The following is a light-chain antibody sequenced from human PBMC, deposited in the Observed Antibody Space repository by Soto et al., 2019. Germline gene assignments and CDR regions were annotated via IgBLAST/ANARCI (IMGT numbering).Light chain of an antibody. V-gene: IGLV2-14*01. CDR3: TSYTSTSTPYV. CDR1: SSDFGRYTY. CDR2: DVY. J-gene: IGLJ1*01. Sequence: LTQPASVSGSPGQSITISCAGTSSDFGRYTYVSWYQQHPGKAPKLIIYDVYNRPSGVSTRFSGSKSGNTASLTISGLQAEDEADYYCTSYTSTSTPYVFGGGTKVTVL.